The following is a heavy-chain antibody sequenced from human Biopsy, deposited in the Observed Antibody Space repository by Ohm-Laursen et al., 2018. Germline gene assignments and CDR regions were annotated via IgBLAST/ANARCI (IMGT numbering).Heavy chain of an antibody. J-gene: IGHJ4*02. V-gene: IGHV3-74*03. CDR2: INSDGSYT. CDR3: ARGSFAPDF. Sequence: SLRLSCTATGFTFSSYWMHWVRHAPGKGLVWVARINSDGSYTTNVDSVKGRFTISRDNAKNSLYLQMNRLRAEDTAVYYCARGSFAPDFWGQGTLVTVSS. CDR1: GFTFSSYW. D-gene: IGHD2/OR15-2a*01.